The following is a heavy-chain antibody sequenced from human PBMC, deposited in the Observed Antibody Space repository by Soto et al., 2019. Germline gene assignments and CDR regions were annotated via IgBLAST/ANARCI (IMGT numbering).Heavy chain of an antibody. CDR3: ARTNLWFGELKGYFDY. Sequence: GGSLRLSCAASGFTFSSYWMSWVRQAPGKGLEWVANIKQDGSEKYYVDSVKGRFTISRDNAKNSLYLQMNSLRAEDTAVYYCARTNLWFGELKGYFDYWGQGTLVTVSS. J-gene: IGHJ4*02. V-gene: IGHV3-7*01. CDR1: GFTFSSYW. D-gene: IGHD3-10*01. CDR2: IKQDGSEK.